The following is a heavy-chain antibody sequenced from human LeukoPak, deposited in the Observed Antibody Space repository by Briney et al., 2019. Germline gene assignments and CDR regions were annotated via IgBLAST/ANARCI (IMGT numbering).Heavy chain of an antibody. CDR3: ASSGHYYDSSGYSDY. D-gene: IGHD3-22*01. V-gene: IGHV3-48*01. Sequence: GGSLRLSCAASGFTFSSYSMNWVRQAPGKGLEWVSSISSSSSTIYYADSVKGRFTISRDNATNSLYLQMNSLRAEDTALYYCASSGHYYDSSGYSDYWGQGTLVTVSS. J-gene: IGHJ4*02. CDR1: GFTFSSYS. CDR2: ISSSSSTI.